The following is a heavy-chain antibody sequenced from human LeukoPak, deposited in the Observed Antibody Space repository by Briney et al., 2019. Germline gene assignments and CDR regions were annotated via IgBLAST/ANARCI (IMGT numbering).Heavy chain of an antibody. V-gene: IGHV4-61*02. D-gene: IGHD1-26*01. Sequence: PSETLSLTCTVSGGSISSGRYYWSWIRQPAGKGVEWIGRIYTSGSTNYNPSLKTRATISVDPPKNQFSLKMRSVTAADTAVYYCGRQELLDAFDIWGQGTMVTVSS. CDR2: IYTSGST. J-gene: IGHJ3*02. CDR3: GRQELLDAFDI. CDR1: GGSISSGRYY.